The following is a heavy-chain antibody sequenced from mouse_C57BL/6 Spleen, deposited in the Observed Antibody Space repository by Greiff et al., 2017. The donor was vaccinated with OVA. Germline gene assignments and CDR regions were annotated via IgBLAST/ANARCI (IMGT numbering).Heavy chain of an antibody. V-gene: IGHV5-4*01. Sequence: DVKLVESGGGLVKPGGSLKLSCAASGFTFSSYAMSWVRQTPEKRLEWVATISDGGSYTYYPDNVKGRFTISRENAKNNLYLQMSHLKSEDTAMYYCARDGDYGSSLFDDWGQGTTLTVSS. CDR2: ISDGGSYT. J-gene: IGHJ2*01. CDR1: GFTFSSYA. D-gene: IGHD1-1*01. CDR3: ARDGDYGSSLFDD.